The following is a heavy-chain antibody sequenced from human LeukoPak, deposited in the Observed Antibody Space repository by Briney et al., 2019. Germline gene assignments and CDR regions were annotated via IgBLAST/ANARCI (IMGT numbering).Heavy chain of an antibody. CDR2: INSDGSST. Sequence: TGGSLRLSCAASGFTFSSYWMHWVRQAPGKGLVWVSRINSDGSSTSYADSVKGRFTISRDNAKNTLYLQMNSLRAEDTAVYYCASGSYYRVGLQYFQHWGQGTLVTVSS. CDR1: GFTFSSYW. V-gene: IGHV3-74*01. CDR3: ASGSYYRVGLQYFQH. D-gene: IGHD1-26*01. J-gene: IGHJ1*01.